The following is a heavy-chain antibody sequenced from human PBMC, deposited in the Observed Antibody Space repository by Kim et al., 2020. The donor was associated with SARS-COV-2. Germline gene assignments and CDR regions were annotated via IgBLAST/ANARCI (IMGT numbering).Heavy chain of an antibody. J-gene: IGHJ4*01. D-gene: IGHD5-12*01. CDR3: TTLPVGGSSCVSLGY. CDR2: IDPNSGRP. CDR1: GYTFSTSA. Sequence: ASVKVSCKASGYTFSTSAIHWVRQAPGQGLEWMGRIDPNSGRPKYAQDFQGRFAMTLDTSVSTAFLELSSLKSEDTAVYYCTTLPVGGSSCVSLGYWS. V-gene: IGHV7-4-1*02.